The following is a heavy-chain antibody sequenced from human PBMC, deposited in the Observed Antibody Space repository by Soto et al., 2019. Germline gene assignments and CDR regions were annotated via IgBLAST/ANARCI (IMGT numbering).Heavy chain of an antibody. D-gene: IGHD4-17*01. CDR3: ARGNYGDPSYFDY. V-gene: IGHV4-31*11. CDR1: GGSLNSGGYY. J-gene: IGHJ4*02. CDR2: MYYSGSP. Sequence: QVQLQESGPGLVKPSQTLSLTCAVSGGSLNSGGYYWSWIRQRPGQGLEWIGYMYYSGSPYYNPSLRGRLTMSVDTSKNHFSLKLSSVTAADTAVYYCARGNYGDPSYFDYWGQGILVNVSS.